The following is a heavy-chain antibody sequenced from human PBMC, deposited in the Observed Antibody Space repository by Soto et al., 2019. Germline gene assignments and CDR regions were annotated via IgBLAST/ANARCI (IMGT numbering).Heavy chain of an antibody. CDR1: GYTFTSYA. CDR2: INAGNGNT. V-gene: IGHV1-3*01. D-gene: IGHD3-22*01. CDR3: ARRLYYDSSGYPVDY. Sequence: ASVKVSCKASGYTFTSYAMHWVRQAPGQRLEWMGWINAGNGNTKYSQKFQGRVTITADKSTSTAYMELSSLRSEDTAVYYCARRLYYDSSGYPVDYWGQGTLVTVSS. J-gene: IGHJ4*02.